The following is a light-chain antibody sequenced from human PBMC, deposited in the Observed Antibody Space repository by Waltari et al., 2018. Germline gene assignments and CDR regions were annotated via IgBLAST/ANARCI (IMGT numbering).Light chain of an antibody. CDR2: WAS. Sequence: DIVMTQSPDSLAVSLGERVTINCKSRQSLLYSYNNKNYLAWYQQKPGQAPKLLIYWASTRESGVPNRFSGSGSGTDFTLTISGLQAEDVAVYFCQQYYSTPYSFGQGTKVEIK. J-gene: IGKJ2*03. CDR1: QSLLYSYNNKNY. V-gene: IGKV4-1*01. CDR3: QQYYSTPYS.